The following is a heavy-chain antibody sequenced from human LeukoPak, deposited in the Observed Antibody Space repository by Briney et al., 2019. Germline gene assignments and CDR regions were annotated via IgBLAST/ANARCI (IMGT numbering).Heavy chain of an antibody. J-gene: IGHJ6*03. CDR1: GFTFSSFS. CDR2: ISSSSSYI. D-gene: IGHD6-6*01. V-gene: IGHV3-21*01. Sequence: PGGSLRLSCAASGFTFSSFSMNWVRQAPGKGLEWVSSISSSSSYIFYADSVKGRLTISRDNANSSLYLHMSSLRAEDTAVYYCARDSTSTYYYYMDVWGKGTTVTVSS. CDR3: ARDSTSTYYYYMDV.